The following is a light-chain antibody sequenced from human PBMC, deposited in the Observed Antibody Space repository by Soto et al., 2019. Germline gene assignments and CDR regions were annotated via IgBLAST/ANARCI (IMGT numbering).Light chain of an antibody. Sequence: QSALTQPASVSGSPGQSITISCTGTSSDVGSYNLVSWYQQNPGKAPKLMIYEGTKRPPGVSNRFSGSKSGNTASLTISGLQAEDEADYHCCSYAGSSTYIFGTGTKVTVL. CDR3: CSYAGSSTYI. V-gene: IGLV2-23*01. CDR2: EGT. CDR1: SSDVGSYNL. J-gene: IGLJ1*01.